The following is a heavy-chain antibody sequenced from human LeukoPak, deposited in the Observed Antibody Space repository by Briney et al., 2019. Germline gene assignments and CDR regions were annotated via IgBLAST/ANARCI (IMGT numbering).Heavy chain of an antibody. J-gene: IGHJ4*02. D-gene: IGHD3-10*01. CDR2: IYPANSDT. CDR3: ARPHFYASGSPYYLAS. CDR1: GYSFTSYW. Sequence: GESLKISCKGSGYSFTSYWIGWVRQMPGKGLEWMGIIYPANSDTRYNPSFKGQVTISADKSISTAYLQWSNLKASDTAMSYCARPHFYASGSPYYLASWGQGTLVTVSS. V-gene: IGHV5-51*01.